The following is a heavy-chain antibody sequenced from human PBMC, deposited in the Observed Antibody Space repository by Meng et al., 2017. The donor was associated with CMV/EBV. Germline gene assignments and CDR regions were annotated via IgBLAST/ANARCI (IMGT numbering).Heavy chain of an antibody. J-gene: IGHJ4*02. Sequence: KVSCKGSGYSFTSYWIGWVRQTPGKGLEGMGIIYPGDSDTRYSPSFQGQVTISADKSISTAYLQWSSLKASDTAMYYCARVPHYGAPFDYWGQGTLVTVSS. D-gene: IGHD3-16*01. CDR3: ARVPHYGAPFDY. V-gene: IGHV5-51*01. CDR2: IYPGDSDT. CDR1: GYSFTSYW.